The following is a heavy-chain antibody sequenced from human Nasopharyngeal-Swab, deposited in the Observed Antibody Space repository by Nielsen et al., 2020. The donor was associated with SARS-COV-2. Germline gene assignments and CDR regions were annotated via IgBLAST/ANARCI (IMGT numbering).Heavy chain of an antibody. Sequence: ASVKVSCKASGYTFTSYDINWVRQATGQGLAWMGWMNPNSGNTGYAQKFQGRVTMTRNTSISTAYMELSSLRSEDTAVYYCARGMAASNWFDPWGQGTLVTVSS. J-gene: IGHJ5*02. D-gene: IGHD6-6*01. CDR3: ARGMAASNWFDP. V-gene: IGHV1-8*01. CDR1: GYTFTSYD. CDR2: MNPNSGNT.